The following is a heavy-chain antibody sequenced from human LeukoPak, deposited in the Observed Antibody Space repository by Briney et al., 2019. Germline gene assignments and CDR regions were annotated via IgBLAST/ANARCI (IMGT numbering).Heavy chain of an antibody. V-gene: IGHV3-53*01. J-gene: IGHJ4*02. CDR3: ASYCSAGSCRVSDGY. CDR2: IYSDSTT. Sequence: GGSLRLSCAASGFSISGNYMSWVRQAAGKGLEWVSVIYSDSTTYYADSVKGRFTISRDNSKNTLYLQMKSLRAEDTAVYYCASYCSAGSCRVSDGYWGQGTLVTVSS. D-gene: IGHD2-15*01. CDR1: GFSISGNY.